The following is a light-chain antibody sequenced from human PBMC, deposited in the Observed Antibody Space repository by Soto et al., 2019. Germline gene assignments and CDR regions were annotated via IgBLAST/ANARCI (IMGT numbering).Light chain of an antibody. CDR1: SSTVGGFNV. V-gene: IGLV2-23*01. CDR3: CSYVGATTYV. CDR2: EGI. J-gene: IGLJ1*01. Sequence: QSLLTQPASVSGSPGQSITISCTGTSSTVGGFNVVSWYQQHPGKAPKVIIYEGIKRPSGISNRFSGSNSGSTASLTISGLQAEDEADYYCCSYVGATTYVVGNGTKVTV.